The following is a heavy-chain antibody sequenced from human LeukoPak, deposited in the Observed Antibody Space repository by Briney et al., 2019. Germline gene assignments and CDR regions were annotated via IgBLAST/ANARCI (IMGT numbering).Heavy chain of an antibody. J-gene: IGHJ4*02. V-gene: IGHV1-2*02. CDR2: INPNSGGT. CDR3: ARANALYCSSTSCLLDY. D-gene: IGHD2-2*01. CDR1: GYTFTDYY. Sequence: ASVKISCKASGYTFTDYYIHWVRHAPGQGLEWMAWINPNSGGTYYAQNFHDRIALTRDTSISTAYMELSRLRSDDTAIYYCARANALYCSSTSCLLDYWGQGTLVTVSS.